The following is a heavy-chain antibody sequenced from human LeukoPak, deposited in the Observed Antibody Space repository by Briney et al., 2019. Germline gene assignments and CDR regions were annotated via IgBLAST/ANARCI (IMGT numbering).Heavy chain of an antibody. D-gene: IGHD6-19*01. CDR3: ARDQGAYARGWYGVFDF. Sequence: GGSLRLSCAASGFTFSTYWMSWVRQAPRKGLEWVAKIKQGGSETHYVDSVKGRFTISRDNAKNSLYLQMNRLTAEDTAVYYCARDQGAYARGWYGVFDFWGQGTLVTVSS. CDR2: IKQGGSET. V-gene: IGHV3-7*05. J-gene: IGHJ4*02. CDR1: GFTFSTYW.